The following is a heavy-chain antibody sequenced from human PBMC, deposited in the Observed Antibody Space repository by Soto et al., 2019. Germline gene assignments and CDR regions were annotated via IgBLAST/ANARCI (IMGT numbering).Heavy chain of an antibody. D-gene: IGHD5-12*01. Sequence: QVQLVQSGAEVKKPGSSVKVSCKASGGTFSSYAISWVRQAPGQGLEWMGGIIPIFGTANYAQKFQGRVTITADESTSTAYMELSSLRSEDTAVYYCARDRGDSGHDSTQGGYYYGMDVCGQGTTVTVSS. CDR1: GGTFSSYA. CDR3: ARDRGDSGHDSTQGGYYYGMDV. J-gene: IGHJ6*02. CDR2: IIPIFGTA. V-gene: IGHV1-69*01.